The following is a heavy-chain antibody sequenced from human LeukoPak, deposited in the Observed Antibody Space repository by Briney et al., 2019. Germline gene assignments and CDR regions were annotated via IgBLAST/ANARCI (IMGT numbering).Heavy chain of an antibody. J-gene: IGHJ6*02. CDR1: GYSFTSYW. D-gene: IGHD5-12*01. CDR2: IYPGDSDT. V-gene: IGHV5-51*01. CDR3: ARRLVQYYGMDV. Sequence: KHGESLKISCKGSGYSFTSYWIAWVRQMPGKGLEWMGIIYPGDSDTSYSPSFQGQVTITADKSVSTAYLQWSSLKASDTAMYYCARRLVQYYGMDVWGQGTTVTVSS.